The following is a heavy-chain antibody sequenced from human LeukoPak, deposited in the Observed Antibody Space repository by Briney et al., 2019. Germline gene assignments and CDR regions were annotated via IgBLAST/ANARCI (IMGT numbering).Heavy chain of an antibody. CDR3: ARDSGTTGEVKFDP. V-gene: IGHV4-4*07. D-gene: IGHD3-10*01. J-gene: IGHJ5*02. CDR2: IYTSGST. CDR1: GCSISSYY. Sequence: AETLSLTCTVSGCSISSYYWSWIRQPAGKGLEWIGRIYTSGSTNYNPSLKSRVTMSVDTAKNQVSLRLSSVTAADTAVYYCARDSGTTGEVKFDPWGQGSLVTVSS.